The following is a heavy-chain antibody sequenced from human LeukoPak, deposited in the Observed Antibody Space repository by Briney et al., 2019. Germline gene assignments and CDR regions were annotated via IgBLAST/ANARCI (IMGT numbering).Heavy chain of an antibody. J-gene: IGHJ4*02. V-gene: IGHV3-30*04. Sequence: GGSLRLSCAASGFTFSSYAMHWVRQAPGKGLEWVAVISYDGSNKYYADSVKGRFTISRDNSKNTLYLQMNSLRAEDTAVYYCARAAGSSGWYILVYWGQGTLVTVSS. CDR3: ARAAGSSGWYILVY. D-gene: IGHD6-19*01. CDR1: GFTFSSYA. CDR2: ISYDGSNK.